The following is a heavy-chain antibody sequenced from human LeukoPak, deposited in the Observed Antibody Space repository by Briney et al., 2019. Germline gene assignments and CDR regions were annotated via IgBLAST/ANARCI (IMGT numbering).Heavy chain of an antibody. J-gene: IGHJ2*01. V-gene: IGHV4-34*01. Sequence: SETLSLTCAVYGGSFSGYYWSWMRQPPRKGLEWIGEINHSGSTNYNPSLKSRVTISVDTSKNQFSLTLSSVTAADTAVYYCARGVSSSWYWYFDLWGRGTLVTVSS. CDR2: INHSGST. CDR3: ARGVSSSWYWYFDL. CDR1: GGSFSGYY. D-gene: IGHD6-13*01.